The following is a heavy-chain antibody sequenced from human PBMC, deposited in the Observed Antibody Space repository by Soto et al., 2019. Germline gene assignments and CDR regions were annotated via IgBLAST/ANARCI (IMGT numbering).Heavy chain of an antibody. J-gene: IGHJ2*01. Sequence: ASVKVSCKASGYRFTGYYIHWLRQAPGQGLEWMGWIYPNSGDTKCAQKFQGRLTLTRDTSITTAYMELISLRSDDTALHNCARLQTSDWY. CDR3: ARLQTSDWY. CDR1: GYRFTGYY. V-gene: IGHV1-2*02. D-gene: IGHD2-2*01. CDR2: IYPNSGDT.